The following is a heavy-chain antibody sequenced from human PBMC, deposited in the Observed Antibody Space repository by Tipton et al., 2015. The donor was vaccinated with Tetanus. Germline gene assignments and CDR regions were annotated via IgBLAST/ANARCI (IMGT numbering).Heavy chain of an antibody. J-gene: IGHJ3*02. V-gene: IGHV3-74*01. D-gene: IGHD4-23*01. CDR1: GFTFSNYW. CDR3: AREKTDDHGGNEDGFDI. Sequence: SLRLSCAASGFTFSNYWMHWVRQAPGKGLVWVSRIKADGSSTSYADSVKGRFTISRDNSKDTLYLQMNSLRAEDTAVYYCAREKTDDHGGNEDGFDIWGQGTLVTVSS. CDR2: IKADGSST.